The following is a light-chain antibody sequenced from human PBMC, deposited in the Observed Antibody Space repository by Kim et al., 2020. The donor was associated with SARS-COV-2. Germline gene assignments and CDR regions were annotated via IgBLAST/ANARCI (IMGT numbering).Light chain of an antibody. Sequence: PGESVTIYCSGSESVTSHLDWYKQRPGEAHRFLIYVASTRATGVPARFSGGGSGTEFTLTINSLQSEDFAIYYCQQYNDWPLTFGGGTKVDIK. CDR3: QQYNDWPLT. J-gene: IGKJ4*01. CDR2: VAS. CDR1: ESVTSH. V-gene: IGKV3-15*01.